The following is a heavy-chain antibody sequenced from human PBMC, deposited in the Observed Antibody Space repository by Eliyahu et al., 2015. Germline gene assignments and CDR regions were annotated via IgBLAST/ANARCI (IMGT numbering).Heavy chain of an antibody. CDR1: GFTFGDYA. J-gene: IGHJ6*03. V-gene: IGHV3-23*01. CDR2: ISASGGTT. Sequence: EVQLFESGGGLLQPGGSLRLSCAASGFTFGDYAFNWVRQAPGKGLEWVAGISASGGTTYYAPSVMGRFTISRDDSKKTVYSRLDSLRAEDTAIYYCAKVQGAGAYLAMDVWGKGTTVTVSS. CDR3: AKVQGAGAYLAMDV.